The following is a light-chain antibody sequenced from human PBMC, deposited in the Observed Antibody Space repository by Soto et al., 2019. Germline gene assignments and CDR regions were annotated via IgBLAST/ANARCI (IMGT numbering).Light chain of an antibody. V-gene: IGKV3-20*01. CDR2: GAS. J-gene: IGKJ1*01. CDR1: QSVTSNY. Sequence: EIVLTQSPGTLSLSPGERATLSCGASQSVTSNYLAWYQQKPGQAPRLIIFGASIRVTGIPDRFIGSGSGTDFTLTISRLEPEDFAVYYCQHYVTSLTTFGQGTKVDIK. CDR3: QHYVTSLTT.